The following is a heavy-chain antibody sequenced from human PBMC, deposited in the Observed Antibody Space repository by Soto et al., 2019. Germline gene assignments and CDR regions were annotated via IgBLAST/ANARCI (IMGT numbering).Heavy chain of an antibody. D-gene: IGHD6-13*01. J-gene: IGHJ6*02. V-gene: IGHV4-39*01. CDR3: ARGTIAAAASTFYYYYYGMDV. CDR2: IYYSGST. Sequence: SETLSLTCTVSGGSISSSSYYWGWIRQPPGKGLEWIGSIYYSGSTYYNPSLKSRVTISVDTSKNQFSLKLSSVTAADRAVYYCARGTIAAAASTFYYYYYGMDVWGQGTTVTVSS. CDR1: GGSISSSSYY.